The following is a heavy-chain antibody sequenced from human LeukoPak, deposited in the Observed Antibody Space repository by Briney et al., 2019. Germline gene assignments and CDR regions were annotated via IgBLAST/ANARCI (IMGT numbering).Heavy chain of an antibody. V-gene: IGHV4-31*03. CDR2: IYYSGST. CDR1: GGSISSGNYY. D-gene: IGHD3-10*01. J-gene: IGHJ4*02. Sequence: SQTLSLTCTVSGGSISSGNYYWSWIRQHPGKGLEWTGYIYYSGSTDYNPSLKSRVTISVDTSKNQFSLKLSSVTAADTAVYHCVRYNYGSGSYSAFDYWGQGTLVTVSS. CDR3: VRYNYGSGSYSAFDY.